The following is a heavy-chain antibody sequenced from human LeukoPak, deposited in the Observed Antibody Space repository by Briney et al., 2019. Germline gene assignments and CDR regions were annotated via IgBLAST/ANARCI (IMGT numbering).Heavy chain of an antibody. V-gene: IGHV1-69*10. Sequence: ASVKVSCKASGGTFSSYAISWVRQAPGQGLEWMGGIIPILGIANYAQKFQGRVTITADKSTSTAYMELSSLRSEDTAVYYCARGESGGYYFYFDYWGQGTLVTVSS. CDR1: GGTFSSYA. D-gene: IGHD3-22*01. J-gene: IGHJ4*02. CDR3: ARGESGGYYFYFDY. CDR2: IIPILGIA.